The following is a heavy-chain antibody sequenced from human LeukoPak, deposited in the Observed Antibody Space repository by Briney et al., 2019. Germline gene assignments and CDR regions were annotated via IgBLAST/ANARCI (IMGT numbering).Heavy chain of an antibody. CDR3: ARQVVPAASYYYYYMDV. Sequence: GKSLKISSKGSGYRFTSYWIGWVRQMPGKGLEWMGIIYPGDSDTRYSPSFQGQVTISADKSISTAYLQWSSLKASDTAMYYCARQVVPAASYYYYYMDVWGKGTTVTVSS. D-gene: IGHD2-2*01. CDR1: GYRFTSYW. J-gene: IGHJ6*03. CDR2: IYPGDSDT. V-gene: IGHV5-51*01.